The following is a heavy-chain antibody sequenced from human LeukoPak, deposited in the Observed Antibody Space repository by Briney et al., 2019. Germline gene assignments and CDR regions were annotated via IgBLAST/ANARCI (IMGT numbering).Heavy chain of an antibody. V-gene: IGHV3-30*02. CDR1: GFTFSSYG. CDR3: AKVHQAYDFWNYFDY. Sequence: GGSLRLSCAASGFTFSSYGMHWVRQAPGKWLEWVAVIRYDGSNKYYADSVKGRFTISRDNSKNTLYLQMNSLRAEDTAVYYCAKVHQAYDFWNYFDYWGQGTLVTVSS. J-gene: IGHJ4*02. CDR2: IRYDGSNK. D-gene: IGHD3-3*01.